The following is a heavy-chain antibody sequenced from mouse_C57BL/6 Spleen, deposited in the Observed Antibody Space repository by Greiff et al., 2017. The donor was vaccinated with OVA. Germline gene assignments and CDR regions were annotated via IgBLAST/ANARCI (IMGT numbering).Heavy chain of an antibody. Sequence: VQLQQSGAELVKPGASVKISCKASGYAFSSYWMNWVKQRPGKGLEWIGQIYPGDGDTNYNGKFKGKAKLTADKSSSTAYMQLSILTSEDSAVYFCARSGYYGAMDYWGQGTSVTVSS. V-gene: IGHV1-80*01. D-gene: IGHD1-1*01. CDR2: IYPGDGDT. CDR1: GYAFSSYW. J-gene: IGHJ4*01. CDR3: ARSGYYGAMDY.